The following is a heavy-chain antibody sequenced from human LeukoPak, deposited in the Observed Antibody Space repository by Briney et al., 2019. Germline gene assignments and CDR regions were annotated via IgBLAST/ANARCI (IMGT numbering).Heavy chain of an antibody. CDR1: EFTFISYG. CDR2: INGDGSSK. Sequence: PGGSLRLSWASAEFTFISYGIHWVRQPPGKGLLWVLLINGDGSSKSNADSVKGRFTISRDNAKNTLYLQMNSLRAEDTAVYYCARGGGYSYGYLGYWGQGTLVTVSS. V-gene: IGHV3-74*01. D-gene: IGHD5-18*01. CDR3: ARGGGYSYGYLGY. J-gene: IGHJ4*02.